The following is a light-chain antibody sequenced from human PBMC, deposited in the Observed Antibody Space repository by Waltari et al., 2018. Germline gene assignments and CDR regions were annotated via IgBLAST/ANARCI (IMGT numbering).Light chain of an antibody. V-gene: IGKV3-20*01. CDR1: QSVNNNY. Sequence: EIVLTRSPGTLSLSPGERATLSCRASQSVNNNYLAWYQQKPGQAPRLLIYGASTRATGIPDRFRGSGSGTDFTLTISRLEPEDFAAYYCQQYATSPEAFGGGTKVDIK. CDR2: GAS. J-gene: IGKJ4*01. CDR3: QQYATSPEA.